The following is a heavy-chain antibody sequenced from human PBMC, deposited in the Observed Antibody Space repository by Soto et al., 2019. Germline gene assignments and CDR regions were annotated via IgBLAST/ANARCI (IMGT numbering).Heavy chain of an antibody. CDR2: ISSSGSTI. D-gene: IGHD3-9*01. V-gene: IGHV3-48*03. Sequence: GGSLRLSCAASGFTFSSYEMNWVRQAPGKGLEWVSYISSSGSTIYYADSVKGRFTISRDNAKNSLYLQMNSLRAEDTAVYYCERDPGWGEILTGYYSYDFDFWGQGTLVTVSS. J-gene: IGHJ4*01. CDR3: ERDPGWGEILTGYYSYDFDF. CDR1: GFTFSSYE.